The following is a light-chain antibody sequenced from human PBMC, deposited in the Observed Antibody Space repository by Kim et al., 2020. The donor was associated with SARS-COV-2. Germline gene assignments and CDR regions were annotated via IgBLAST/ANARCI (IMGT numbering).Light chain of an antibody. Sequence: EERATLSCRASQSVSSSCLAWYQLKPGQAPRLLIYGASSRATGIPDRFSGSGSGTDFTLTISRLEPEDFAVYYCQQYGSSPRVFAFGPGTKVDIK. CDR2: GAS. V-gene: IGKV3-20*01. CDR1: QSVSSSC. J-gene: IGKJ3*01. CDR3: QQYGSSPRVFA.